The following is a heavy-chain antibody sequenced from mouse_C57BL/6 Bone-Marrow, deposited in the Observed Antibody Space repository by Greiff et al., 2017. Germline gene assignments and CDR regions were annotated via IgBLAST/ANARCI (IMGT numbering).Heavy chain of an antibody. J-gene: IGHJ2*01. V-gene: IGHV2-4*01. CDR2: IWSGGST. CDR1: GFSLTSYG. CDR3: AKNLGDFDY. Sequence: VKLMESGPGLVQPSQSLSITCTVSGFSLTSYGVHWVRQPPGKGLEWLGVIWSGGSTDYNAAFISRLSISKDNSKSQVFFKMNSLQADDTAIYYCAKNLGDFDYWGQGTTLTVSS.